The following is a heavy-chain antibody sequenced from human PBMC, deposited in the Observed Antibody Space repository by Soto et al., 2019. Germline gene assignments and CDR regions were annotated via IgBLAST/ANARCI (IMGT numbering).Heavy chain of an antibody. Sequence: PGGYPGLSCAASGFTFSYYYMSWIRQAPGKGLEGVSYISSRSSTIYYAESVKGRFTISRDNARNSLFLQMNSLRVEATAVYDFARDGCSLWSRRLNLFAPRGQGTPVTVS. D-gene: IGHD6-25*01. CDR1: GFTFSYYY. CDR3: ARDGCSLWSRRLNLFAP. J-gene: IGHJ5*02. CDR2: ISSRSSTI. V-gene: IGHV3-11*01.